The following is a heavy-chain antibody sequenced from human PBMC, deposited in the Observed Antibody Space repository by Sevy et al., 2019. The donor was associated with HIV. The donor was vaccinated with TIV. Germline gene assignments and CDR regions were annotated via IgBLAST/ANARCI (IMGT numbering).Heavy chain of an antibody. Sequence: ASVKVSCKVTGYSLSKLTIHWVRQAPGKGLEWMGSSDPKDGEIIHAPTFQGRLTMTEDTSTDTAYMELSSLTADDTAVYYCAIVGLGYCSGSSYYQGDWLDPWGQGTLVTVSS. J-gene: IGHJ5*02. CDR3: AIVGLGYCSGSSYYQGDWLDP. D-gene: IGHD2-15*01. CDR2: SDPKDGEI. V-gene: IGHV1-24*01. CDR1: GYSLSKLT.